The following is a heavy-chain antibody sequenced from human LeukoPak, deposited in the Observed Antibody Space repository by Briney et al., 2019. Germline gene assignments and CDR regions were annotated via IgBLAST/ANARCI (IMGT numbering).Heavy chain of an antibody. V-gene: IGHV4-38-2*02. J-gene: IGHJ4*02. CDR1: GYSISTGYY. CDR3: ARWDYGVYFDC. CDR2: IYYNGRA. D-gene: IGHD4-17*01. Sequence: SETLSLTCTVSGYSISTGYYWDWIRQPPGKGLEWIGNIYYNGRAYYSPSFKSRVTISRDTSKNQVSLRLNSVTAADTAIYFCARWDYGVYFDCWGQGTLVTVSS.